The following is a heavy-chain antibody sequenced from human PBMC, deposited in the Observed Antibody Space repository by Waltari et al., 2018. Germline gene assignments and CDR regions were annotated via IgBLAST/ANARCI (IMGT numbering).Heavy chain of an antibody. Sequence: QVTLKESGPALVKPTQTLTLTCTFSGFSLSPSGMRVSWLRPPPGKALEWLARIDWDDDKFYSTSLKTRLTISKDTSKNQVVLTMTNMDPVDTATYYCARTYYDFWSGYHAFDIWGQGTMVTVSS. CDR1: GFSLSPSGMR. D-gene: IGHD3-3*01. CDR2: IDWDDDK. J-gene: IGHJ3*02. V-gene: IGHV2-70*04. CDR3: ARTYYDFWSGYHAFDI.